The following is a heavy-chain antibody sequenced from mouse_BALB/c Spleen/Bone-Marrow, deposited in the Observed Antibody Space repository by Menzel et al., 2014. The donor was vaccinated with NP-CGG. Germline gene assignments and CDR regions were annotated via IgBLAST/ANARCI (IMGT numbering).Heavy chain of an antibody. J-gene: IGHJ3*01. Sequence: EVKLVESGGGLVQPGGSLRLSCAASGFDFSRYWMSWVRQAPGKGLEWIGEINPDSSTINYTPSLKHKFIISRDNAKNTRYLQMSKVRSEDTALYYCAREGIPAWFAYWGQGTLVTVSA. V-gene: IGHV4-1*02. CDR2: INPDSSTI. CDR1: GFDFSRYW. CDR3: AREGIPAWFAY.